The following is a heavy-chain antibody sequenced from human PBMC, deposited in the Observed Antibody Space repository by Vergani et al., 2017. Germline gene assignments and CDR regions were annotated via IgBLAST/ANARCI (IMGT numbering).Heavy chain of an antibody. D-gene: IGHD1-26*01. CDR1: GGTFSSYA. V-gene: IGHV1-69*01. CDR2: IIPIFGPA. J-gene: IGHJ6*02. Sequence: KVSCKASGGTFSSYAISWVRQAPGQGLEWMGGIIPIFGPANYAQKFQGRVTITADESTSTAYMELSSLRSEDTAVYYCARVEEQDYYGMDVWGQGTTVTVSS. CDR3: ARVEEQDYYGMDV.